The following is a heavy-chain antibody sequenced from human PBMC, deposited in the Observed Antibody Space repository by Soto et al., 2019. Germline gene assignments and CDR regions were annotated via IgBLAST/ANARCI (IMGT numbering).Heavy chain of an antibody. CDR1: GYNFTCYD. CDR2: VNPNSGNT. V-gene: IGHV1-8*01. D-gene: IGHD2-21*02. CDR3: AKPVVTATRVAFDY. Sequence: ASVKGSCKASGYNFTCYDINWVRQATGQGLEWMGWVNPNSGNTGYAQKFQGRVTMTRNTSISTAYMELSSLRSEDTAVYYCAKPVVTATRVAFDYWGQGSLVTVSS. J-gene: IGHJ4*02.